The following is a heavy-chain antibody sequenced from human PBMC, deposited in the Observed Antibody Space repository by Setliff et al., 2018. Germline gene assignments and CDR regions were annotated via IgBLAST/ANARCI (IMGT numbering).Heavy chain of an antibody. CDR2: TSYDGKNN. V-gene: IGHV3-30*03. J-gene: IGHJ4*02. CDR1: GFTFNIFA. D-gene: IGHD3-3*01. CDR3: ARAQNIFGGNFDS. Sequence: PGGSLRLSCAASGFTFNIFAINWVRQAPGKGLEWLAVTSYDGKNNYYGDSVKGRFTISRDNSQNTVYLQMNALSGDDTAVYFCARAQNIFGGNFDSWGQGTLVTVSS.